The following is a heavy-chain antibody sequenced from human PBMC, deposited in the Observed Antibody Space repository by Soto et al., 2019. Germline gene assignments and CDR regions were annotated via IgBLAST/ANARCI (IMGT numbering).Heavy chain of an antibody. V-gene: IGHV1-8*01. CDR2: MNPNSGKT. D-gene: IGHD3-3*01. CDR3: ARAADYDFWSGYYDKSYYYGMDV. Sequence: ASVKVSCKASGYTFTSYDINWVRQATGQGLEWMGCMNPNSGKTGYAQKFQGRVTMTRNTSISTAYMELSSLRSEDTAVYYCARAADYDFWSGYYDKSYYYGMDVWGQGTTVTVSS. CDR1: GYTFTSYD. J-gene: IGHJ6*02.